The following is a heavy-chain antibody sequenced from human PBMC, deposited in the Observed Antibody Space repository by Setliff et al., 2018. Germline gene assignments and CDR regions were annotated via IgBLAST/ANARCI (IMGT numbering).Heavy chain of an antibody. CDR3: ARAQVVFAISAPVWYFEL. Sequence: PSETLSLTCSVYGESFSNNYWSWIRQSPGRGLEWIGESNHGGSTSYNPSLKSRLTMSVDTSKNQFSLKLSSVTAADTAVYYCARAQVVFAISAPVWYFELWGRGTQVTVSS. J-gene: IGHJ2*01. D-gene: IGHD2-21*01. CDR1: GESFSNNY. CDR2: SNHGGST. V-gene: IGHV4-34*01.